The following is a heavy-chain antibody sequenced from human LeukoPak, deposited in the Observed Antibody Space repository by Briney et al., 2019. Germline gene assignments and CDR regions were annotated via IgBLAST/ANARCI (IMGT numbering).Heavy chain of an antibody. V-gene: IGHV4-4*07. CDR2: IYTSGST. D-gene: IGHD3-22*01. CDR1: GGSISSYY. J-gene: IGHJ4*02. Sequence: SETLSLTCTVSGGSISSYYWSWIRQPAGKGLEWIGRIYTSGSTNYNPSLKSRVTISVDTSKNQFSLKLSAVTAADTALYYCASGDSSGYYDYWGQGTLVTVSS. CDR3: ASGDSSGYYDY.